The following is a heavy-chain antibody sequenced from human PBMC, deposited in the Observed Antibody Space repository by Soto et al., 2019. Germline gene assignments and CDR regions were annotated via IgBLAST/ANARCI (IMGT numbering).Heavy chain of an antibody. D-gene: IGHD1-1*01. V-gene: IGHV3-30*03. J-gene: IGHJ6*02. CDR1: GFTFSSYG. CDR3: ARDFQGPLDYGMDV. Sequence: PGGSLRLSCAASGFTFSSYGMHWVRQAPGKGLEWVAVISYDGSNKYYADSVKGRFTISRDNSKNALYLQMNSLRAEDTAVYYCARDFQGPLDYGMDVWGQGTTVTVSS. CDR2: ISYDGSNK.